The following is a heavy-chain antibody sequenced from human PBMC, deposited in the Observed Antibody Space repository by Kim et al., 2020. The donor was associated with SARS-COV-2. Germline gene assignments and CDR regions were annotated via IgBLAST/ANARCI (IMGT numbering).Heavy chain of an antibody. CDR2: T. J-gene: IGHJ4*02. CDR3: AKDTGSRSFDY. Sequence: TDSADCVKCRSTIPKDNSKNPLFLQINSLGAEDTAIYYCAKDTGSRSFDYWGQGTLLTVSS. V-gene: IGHV3-23*01. D-gene: IGHD2-15*01.